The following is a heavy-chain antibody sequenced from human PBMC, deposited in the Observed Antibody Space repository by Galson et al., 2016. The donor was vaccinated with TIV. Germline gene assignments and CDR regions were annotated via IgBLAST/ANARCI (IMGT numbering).Heavy chain of an antibody. J-gene: IGHJ4*02. CDR3: ATAAWFTGLSLDN. D-gene: IGHD3-10*01. CDR1: GDSLSEIV. V-gene: IGHV1-24*01. Sequence: SVKVSCKVSGDSLSEIVIHWVRQAPGKGLEWMGGFDPEVQKTIYAQRMQGRVTMTADTSTDTAYMELDSLRLEDTAVYYDATAAWFTGLSLDNWGLGTLVSVSS. CDR2: FDPEVQKT.